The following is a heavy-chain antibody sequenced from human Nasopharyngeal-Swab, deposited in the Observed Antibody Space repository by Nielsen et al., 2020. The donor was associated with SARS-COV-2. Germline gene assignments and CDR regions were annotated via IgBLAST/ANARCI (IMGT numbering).Heavy chain of an antibody. D-gene: IGHD5-18*01. CDR1: GFTFSRYA. Sequence: GESLKISCAASGFTFSRYAMHWVRQAPGKGLEWVTLIWYDGTNTYYADSVKGRFTISRDNAKNSLYLQMNSLRAEDTAVYYCARGDTDLVTIRDYWGQGTLVTVSS. CDR2: IWYDGTNT. V-gene: IGHV3-33*01. CDR3: ARGDTDLVTIRDY. J-gene: IGHJ4*02.